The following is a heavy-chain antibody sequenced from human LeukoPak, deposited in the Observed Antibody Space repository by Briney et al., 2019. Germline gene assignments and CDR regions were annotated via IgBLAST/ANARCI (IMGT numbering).Heavy chain of an antibody. V-gene: IGHV4-34*01. J-gene: IGHJ6*02. CDR3: ARGPPLVATIHDYYYGMDV. D-gene: IGHD5-12*01. CDR2: INHSGST. CDR1: GGSFSGYY. Sequence: SETLSLTCAVYGGSFSGYYWSWIRQPPGKGLEGIGEINHSGSTNYNPSLKSRVTISVDTSKNQFSLELSSLTAADTAVYYCARGPPLVATIHDYYYGMDVWGQGTTVTVSS.